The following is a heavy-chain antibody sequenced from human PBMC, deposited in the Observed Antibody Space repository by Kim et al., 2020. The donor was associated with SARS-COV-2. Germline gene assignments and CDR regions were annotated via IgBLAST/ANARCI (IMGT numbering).Heavy chain of an antibody. CDR3: ARAVAGYYYYGMDV. CDR2: ISGSGTYT. Sequence: GGSLRLSCAASRFTFSDYYMTWIRQAPGKGLEWVSHISGSGTYTNYADSVQGRFTISRDNAKNSLYLQMNSLRAEDTAVYYCARAVAGYYYYGMDVWGQG. V-gene: IGHV3-11*05. J-gene: IGHJ6*02. D-gene: IGHD6-19*01. CDR1: RFTFSDYY.